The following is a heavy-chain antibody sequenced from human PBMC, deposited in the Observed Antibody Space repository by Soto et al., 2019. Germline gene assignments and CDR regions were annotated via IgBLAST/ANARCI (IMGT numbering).Heavy chain of an antibody. V-gene: IGHV3-48*01. CDR3: ARGYGSGSLYYYYYMDV. Sequence: GGSLRLSCAASGFTFSSYSMNWVRQAPGKGLEWVSYISSSSSTIYYADSVKGRFTISRDNAKNSLYLQMNSLRAEDTAVYYCARGYGSGSLYYYYYMDVWGKGTTVTVSS. CDR1: GFTFSSYS. D-gene: IGHD3-10*01. J-gene: IGHJ6*03. CDR2: ISSSSSTI.